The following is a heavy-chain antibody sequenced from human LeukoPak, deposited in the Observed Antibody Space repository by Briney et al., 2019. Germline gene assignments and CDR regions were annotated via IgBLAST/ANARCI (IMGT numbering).Heavy chain of an antibody. CDR2: INGESGDT. D-gene: IGHD1-26*01. CDR3: ARKVVGSTHPLDY. Sequence: ASVKVSCKASGYTLSGNSMHRVRQAPGQGLEWMGWINGESGDTKYAQRFQGRVTMTRDTSTTTVNMELTRLESDDTAVYHCARKVVGSTHPLDYWGQGTLVTVSS. V-gene: IGHV1-2*02. CDR1: GYTLSGNS. J-gene: IGHJ4*02.